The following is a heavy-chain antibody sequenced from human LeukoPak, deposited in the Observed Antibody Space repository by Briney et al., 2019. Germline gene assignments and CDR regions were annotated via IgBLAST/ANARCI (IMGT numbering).Heavy chain of an antibody. CDR2: MFYSGST. Sequence: SETLSLTCAVYGGSFSTYYLTWIRQPPGKGLEWIGSMFYSGSTYYNPSLKSRVTISVDTSKNQFSLKLSSVTAADTAVFYCARHTLTAAAGFGYWGQGTLLTVSS. CDR1: GGSFSTYY. V-gene: IGHV4-39*01. D-gene: IGHD6-13*01. CDR3: ARHTLTAAAGFGY. J-gene: IGHJ4*02.